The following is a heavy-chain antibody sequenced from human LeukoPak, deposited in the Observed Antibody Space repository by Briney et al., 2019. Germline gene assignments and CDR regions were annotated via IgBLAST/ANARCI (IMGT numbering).Heavy chain of an antibody. J-gene: IGHJ4*02. D-gene: IGHD3-3*01. CDR2: IWYDGSNK. V-gene: IGHV3-33*06. Sequence: GGSLRLSCAASGFTFSSYGMHWVRQAPGKGLEWVAVIWYDGSNKYYADSVKGRFTISRDNSKNTLYLQMNSLRAEDTAVYYCAKDRSWSGYFGFDYWGQGTLVTVSS. CDR3: AKDRSWSGYFGFDY. CDR1: GFTFSSYG.